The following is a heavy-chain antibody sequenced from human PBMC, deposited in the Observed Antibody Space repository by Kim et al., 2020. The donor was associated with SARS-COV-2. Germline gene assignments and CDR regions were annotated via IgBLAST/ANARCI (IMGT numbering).Heavy chain of an antibody. V-gene: IGHV1-18*04. CDR2: ISARDGYA. J-gene: IGHJ4*02. CDR1: RYIFSTYG. CDR3: VRGAYVDVSFDY. D-gene: IGHD4-17*01. Sequence: ASVKVSCKASRYIFSTYGFSWVRQAPGQGLELLGWISARDGYAHYAQKVQGRVTMTTDTSTNTAYMELCSLRSDDTAMYYCVRGAYVDVSFDYWGQGT.